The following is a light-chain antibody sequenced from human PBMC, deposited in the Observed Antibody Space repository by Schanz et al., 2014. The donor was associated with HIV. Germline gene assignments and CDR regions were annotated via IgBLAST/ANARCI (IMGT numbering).Light chain of an antibody. CDR1: QSIGNS. J-gene: IGKJ2*01. Sequence: IQMTQSPATLYASVGDRVTITCRTSQSIGNSLAWLQQKPGRAPKVLIYKASTLESGVPSTFRGSGSGTYFTLTISSLQPDDFATYYCQHYYSYPYTFGQGTEVEIK. CDR2: KAS. CDR3: QHYYSYPYT. V-gene: IGKV1-5*03.